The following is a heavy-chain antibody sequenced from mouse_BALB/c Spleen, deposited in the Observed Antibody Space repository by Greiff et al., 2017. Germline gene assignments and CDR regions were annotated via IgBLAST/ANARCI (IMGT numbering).Heavy chain of an antibody. V-gene: IGHV1-4*02. CDR1: GYTFTSYT. D-gene: IGHD1-1*01. CDR2: INPSSGYT. CDR3: ARGGYGSSPFDY. Sequence: VQGVESAAELARPGASVKMSCKASGYTFTSYTMHWVKQRPGQGLEWIGYINPSSGYTEYNQKFKDKTTLTADKSSSTAYMQLSSLTSEDSAVYYCARGGYGSSPFDYWGQGTTLTVSS. J-gene: IGHJ2*01.